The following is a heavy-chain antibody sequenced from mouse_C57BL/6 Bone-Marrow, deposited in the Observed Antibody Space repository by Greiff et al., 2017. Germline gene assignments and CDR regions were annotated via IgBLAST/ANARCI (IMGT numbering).Heavy chain of an antibody. V-gene: IGHV1-76*01. CDR2: IYPGSGNT. CDR1: GYTFTDYY. J-gene: IGHJ3*01. D-gene: IGHD2-4*01. Sequence: VKLMESGAELVRPGASVKLSCKASGYTFTDYYINWVKQRPGQGLEWIARIYPGSGNTSYNEKFKGKATLTAEKSSSTAYMQLSSLTSEDSAVYFCARFDYGGFAYWGQGTLVTVSA. CDR3: ARFDYGGFAY.